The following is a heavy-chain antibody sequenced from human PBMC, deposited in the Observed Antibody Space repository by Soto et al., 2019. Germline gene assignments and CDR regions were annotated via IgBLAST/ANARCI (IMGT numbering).Heavy chain of an antibody. J-gene: IGHJ4*02. V-gene: IGHV1-69*01. CDR3: ATDLGCRSTSCTLDY. CDR1: GGTFGSYA. Sequence: QVQLVQSGAEVKKPGSSVKVSCKASGGTFGSYAFSWVRQAPGQGLEWMGGIIPVSGEAHYAQKFQGRVTITADESTSTAYMELSSLSSQDTAVYYCATDLGCRSTSCTLDYWGQGTRVIVSS. D-gene: IGHD2-2*01. CDR2: IIPVSGEA.